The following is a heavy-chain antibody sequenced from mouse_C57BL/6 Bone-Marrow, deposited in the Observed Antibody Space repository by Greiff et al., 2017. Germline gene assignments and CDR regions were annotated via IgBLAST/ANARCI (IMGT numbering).Heavy chain of an antibody. D-gene: IGHD1-1*01. V-gene: IGHV1-82*01. CDR1: GYAFSSSW. CDR3: ASHYYGSSHYAMDY. Sequence: VKLMESGPELVKPGASVKISCKASGYAFSSSWMNWVKQRPGKGLEWIGRIYPGDGDTNNNGKFKGKATLTADKSSSTAYMQLSSLTSEDSAVYFCASHYYGSSHYAMDYWGQGTSVTVSS. CDR2: IYPGDGDT. J-gene: IGHJ4*01.